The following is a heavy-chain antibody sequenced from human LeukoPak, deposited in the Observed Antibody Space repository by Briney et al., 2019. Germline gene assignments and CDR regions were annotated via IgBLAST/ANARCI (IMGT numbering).Heavy chain of an antibody. Sequence: GGSLRLSCAASGFTFSSYAMHWVPQAPGKGLEWVAFIHYDGSNKFYVDSLNGRFTISRDNSKSTVFLQMNSLRPEDTAVYYCAKVHGLFSSGWPFYFVSWGQGTLVTVSS. CDR2: IHYDGSNK. CDR3: AKVHGLFSSGWPFYFVS. D-gene: IGHD6-19*01. V-gene: IGHV3-30*02. CDR1: GFTFSSYA. J-gene: IGHJ4*02.